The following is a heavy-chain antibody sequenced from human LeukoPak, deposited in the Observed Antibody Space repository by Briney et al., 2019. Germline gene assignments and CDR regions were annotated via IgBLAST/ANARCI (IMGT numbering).Heavy chain of an antibody. CDR3: AKDRSMYCRSSSCYLDWFDP. V-gene: IGHV3-23*01. J-gene: IGHJ5*02. Sequence: GSLRLSCAASGFTFSTYAMSWVRQAPGKGLEWVAAISGSGDRTYYADSVKGRFTISRDNSKNTLYLQMNSLGAEDTAVYYCAKDRSMYCRSSSCYLDWFDPWGQGTLVTVSS. CDR2: ISGSGDRT. CDR1: GFTFSTYA. D-gene: IGHD2-2*01.